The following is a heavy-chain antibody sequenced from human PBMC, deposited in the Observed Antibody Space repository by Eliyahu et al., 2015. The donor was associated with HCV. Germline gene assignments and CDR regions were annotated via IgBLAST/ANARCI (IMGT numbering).Heavy chain of an antibody. J-gene: IGHJ3*02. CDR1: GFTFSSYS. D-gene: IGHD6-13*01. CDR2: ISSSSSYI. CDR3: AREVSSWLDAFDI. V-gene: IGHV3-21*01. Sequence: EVQLVXSGGGLXKPGGSLRLSCXXSGFTFSSYSMNWVRXAPGKGLEWVSSISSSSSYIYYADSVKGRFTISRDNAKNSLYLQMNSLRAEDTAVYYCAREVSSWLDAFDIWGQGTMVTVSS.